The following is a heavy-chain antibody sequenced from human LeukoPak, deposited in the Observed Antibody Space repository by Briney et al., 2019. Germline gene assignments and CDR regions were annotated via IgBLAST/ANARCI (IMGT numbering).Heavy chain of an antibody. CDR3: ARAPGDCSGGSCSPLYYYYYGMDV. V-gene: IGHV3-30-3*01. CDR2: ISYDGSNK. J-gene: IGHJ6*02. D-gene: IGHD2-15*01. CDR1: GFTFSSYA. Sequence: PGRSLRLSCAASGFTFSSYAMHWVRQAPGKGLEWVAVISYDGSNKYYADSVKGRFTISRDNSKNTLYLQMNSLRAEDTAVYYCARAPGDCSGGSCSPLYYYYYGMDVWGQGTTVTVSS.